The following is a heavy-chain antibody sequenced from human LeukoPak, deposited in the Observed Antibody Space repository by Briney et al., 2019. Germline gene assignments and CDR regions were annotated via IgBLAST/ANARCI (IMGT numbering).Heavy chain of an antibody. CDR1: GFTFSTYA. CDR2: ISGSGGTT. V-gene: IGHV3-23*01. Sequence: PGGSLRLSCAASGFTFSTYAMSCVRQAPGKGLEWVSGISGSGGTTYYADSVKGRFTIFRDNSNNMLYLQMNSLRAEDTAVYYCAKKYRGGWPFDDCSQGTLVTVSS. D-gene: IGHD6-19*01. J-gene: IGHJ4*02. CDR3: AKKYRGGWPFDD.